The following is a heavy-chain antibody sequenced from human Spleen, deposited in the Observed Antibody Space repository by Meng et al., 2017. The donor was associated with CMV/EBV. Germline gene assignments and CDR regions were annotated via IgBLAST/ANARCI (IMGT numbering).Heavy chain of an antibody. CDR1: GGPFSSYT. V-gene: IGHV1-69*04. CDR3: ARDSSWLRLDSFDGMDV. Sequence: SVKVSCKASGGPFSSYTISWVRQAPGQGLEWMGRIIPILGIANYAQKFQGRVTITADKSTSTAYMELSSLRSEDTAVYYCARDSSWLRLDSFDGMDVWGQGTTVTVSS. D-gene: IGHD5-12*01. CDR2: IIPILGIA. J-gene: IGHJ6*02.